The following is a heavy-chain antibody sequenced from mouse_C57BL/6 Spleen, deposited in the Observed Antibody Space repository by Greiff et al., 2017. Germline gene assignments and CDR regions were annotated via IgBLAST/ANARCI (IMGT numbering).Heavy chain of an antibody. V-gene: IGHV1-15*01. CDR1: GYTFTDYE. D-gene: IGHD2-3*01. CDR3: TRSGDGYRYFDV. CDR2: IDPETGGT. J-gene: IGHJ1*03. Sequence: VQLQQSGAELVRPGASVTLSCKASGYTFTDYEMHWVKQTPVHGLEWIGAIDPETGGTAYNQKFKGKAILTADKSSSTAYMQLRSLTSEDSAVYYGTRSGDGYRYFDVWGTGTTVTVSS.